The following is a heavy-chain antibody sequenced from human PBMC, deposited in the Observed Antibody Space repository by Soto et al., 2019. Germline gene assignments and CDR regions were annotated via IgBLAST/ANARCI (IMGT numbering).Heavy chain of an antibody. Sequence: QVQLVESGGGVVQPGRSLRLSCAASGFPFSSYGMHWVRQAPGKGLDWVALISYDGTNQYYADSVKGRFTVSRDISKNTLYLHMSSLRAEDTAVYYCAGGQYYFDYCGQGTLVSVSS. CDR1: GFPFSSYG. J-gene: IGHJ4*02. D-gene: IGHD2-15*01. CDR2: ISYDGTNQ. V-gene: IGHV3-30*03. CDR3: AGGQYYFDY.